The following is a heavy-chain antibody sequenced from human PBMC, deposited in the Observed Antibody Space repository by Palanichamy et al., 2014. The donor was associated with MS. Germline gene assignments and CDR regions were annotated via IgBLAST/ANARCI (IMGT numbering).Heavy chain of an antibody. CDR3: ARESWFGEYRGYYFDH. CDR1: GFTDSSKY. D-gene: IGHD3-10*01. Sequence: EVQLVESGGGLIQPGGSLRVSCAASGFTDSSKYMHWVRQAPGKGLEWVSVIYIAGSTYYADSVKGRFTVSRDNSKNTLYLQMNSLRAEDTAVYYCARESWFGEYRGYYFDHWGQGTLVTVSS. CDR2: IYIAGST. J-gene: IGHJ4*02. V-gene: IGHV3-53*01.